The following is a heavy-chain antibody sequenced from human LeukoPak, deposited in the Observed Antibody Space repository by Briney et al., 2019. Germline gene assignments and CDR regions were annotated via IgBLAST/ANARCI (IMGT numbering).Heavy chain of an antibody. CDR1: GLPLRHFR. CDR2: IKKTGSET. CDR3: AREDGYCSGGNCYSYFDS. J-gene: IGHJ4*02. D-gene: IGHD2-15*01. Sequence: PGGPLPLPCSPSGLPLRHFRMSLVPPAPRKGPEWVAYIKKTGSETHHVVPVKRRFPITRHNPRTSLFPQMYSLRGEDTAVYFCAREDGYCSGGNCYSYFDSWGEGTLVTVSS. V-gene: IGHV3-7*01.